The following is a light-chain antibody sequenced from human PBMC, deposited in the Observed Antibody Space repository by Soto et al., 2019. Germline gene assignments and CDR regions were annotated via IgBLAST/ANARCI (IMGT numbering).Light chain of an antibody. J-gene: IGKJ1*01. CDR3: QQYNIWPRT. Sequence: EIVMSQSLATLSVSPGERATLSCRASQSVNSNLAWYQQKPGQAPRLLIFGASTRATGIPARFSGSGSGAEFTLTISSLQSEDFAVYYCQQYNIWPRTFGQGTMVDI. V-gene: IGKV3-15*01. CDR1: QSVNSN. CDR2: GAS.